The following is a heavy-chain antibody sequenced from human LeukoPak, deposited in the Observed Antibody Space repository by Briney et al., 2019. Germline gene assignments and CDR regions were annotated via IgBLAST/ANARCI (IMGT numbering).Heavy chain of an antibody. D-gene: IGHD4-17*01. V-gene: IGHV1-58*02. CDR3: AAATVTTEWVFDY. CDR2: IVVGSGNT. Sequence: VASVKVSCKASGFTFTSSAMQWVRQARGQRLEWIGWIVVGSGNTNYAQKFQERVTITRDMSTSTAYMELSSLRSEDTAVYYCAAATVTTEWVFDYWGQGTLVTVSS. J-gene: IGHJ4*02. CDR1: GFTFTSSA.